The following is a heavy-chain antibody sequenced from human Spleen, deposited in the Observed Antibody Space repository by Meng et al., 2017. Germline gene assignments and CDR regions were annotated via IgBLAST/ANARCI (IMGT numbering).Heavy chain of an antibody. J-gene: IGHJ4*02. CDR2: INPKSGDT. CDR3: ARDEDISAAGKLFGDY. Sequence: ASVKVSCKASGYTFTGYYMHWVRQAPGQGLEWMGRINPKSGDTHYAQKFQARVTMTGDTSISTAYMELSGLRSDDTAMYYCARDEDISAAGKLFGDYWVQGPLAT. V-gene: IGHV1-2*06. CDR1: GYTFTGYY. D-gene: IGHD6-25*01.